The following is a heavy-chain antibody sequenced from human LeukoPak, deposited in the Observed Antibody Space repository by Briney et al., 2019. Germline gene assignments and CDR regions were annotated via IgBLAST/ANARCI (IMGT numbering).Heavy chain of an antibody. V-gene: IGHV3-23*01. CDR2: ISGSGGST. D-gene: IGHD1-1*01. CDR1: GFTFSSYA. J-gene: IGHJ4*02. CDR3: ALFSGTPKPFYFDY. Sequence: GGSLRLSCAASGFTFSSYAMSWVRQAPGKGLEWVSGISGSGGSTYYADSVKGRFTISRDNSKNTLYLQMNSLRAEDTAVYYRALFSGTPKPFYFDYWGQGTLVTVSS.